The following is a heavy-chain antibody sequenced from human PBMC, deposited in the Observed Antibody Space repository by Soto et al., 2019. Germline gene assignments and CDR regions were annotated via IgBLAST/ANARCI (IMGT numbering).Heavy chain of an antibody. V-gene: IGHV2-5*02. CDR1: GFSLSTSGVG. D-gene: IGHD1-26*01. Sequence: QITLKESGPTLVKPTQTLTLTCTFSGFSLSTSGVGVGWIRQPPGKALEWLALIYWDDDKRYSPSLKSRLTITNDTSKNQVVLTMTNMDPVDTAPYYRAHSRWELVFDYWGQGTLVTGSS. J-gene: IGHJ4*02. CDR2: IYWDDDK. CDR3: AHSRWELVFDY.